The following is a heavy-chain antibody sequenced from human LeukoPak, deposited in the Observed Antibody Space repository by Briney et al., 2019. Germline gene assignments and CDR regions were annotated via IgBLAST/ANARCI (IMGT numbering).Heavy chain of an antibody. D-gene: IGHD4-23*01. CDR2: INPNSGGT. J-gene: IGHJ6*03. Sequence: ASVKVSCKASGYTFTGYFMHWVRQAPGQGLEWMGWINPNSGGTDYAQKFQGRVSMTRDTSISTACMELGRLRSDDTAVYYCARGGNSSPSPYYYDYYMDVWGEGTTVTVSS. CDR1: GYTFTGYF. CDR3: ARGGNSSPSPYYYDYYMDV. V-gene: IGHV1-2*02.